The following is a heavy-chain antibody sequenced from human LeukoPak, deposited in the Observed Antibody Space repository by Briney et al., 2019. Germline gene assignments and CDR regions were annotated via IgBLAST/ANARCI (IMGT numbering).Heavy chain of an antibody. CDR2: SNAGNGNT. J-gene: IGHJ4*02. Sequence: ASVKVSCKASGYTFTSYAMHWVRQAPGQRLEWMGWSNAGNGNTKYSQEFQGRVTITRDTSASTAYMELSSLRFEDMAVYYCARLVFSYIVLMVYAIYGYFDYWGQGTLVTVSS. V-gene: IGHV1-3*02. CDR1: GYTFTSYA. CDR3: ARLVFSYIVLMVYAIYGYFDY. D-gene: IGHD2-8*01.